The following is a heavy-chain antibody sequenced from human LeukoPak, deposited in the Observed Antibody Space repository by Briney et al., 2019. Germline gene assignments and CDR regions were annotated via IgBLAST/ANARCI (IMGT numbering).Heavy chain of an antibody. CDR3: AKMRGYSGYDNGAYYFDH. Sequence: PSETLSLTCTVSGGSISSYYWSWIRQPPGKGLEWTGHIYFSGTTNYNPSLKSRVTIAVDTSKNRFSLKLSSVTAADTAVYYCAKMRGYSGYDNGAYYFDHWGQGTLVTVSS. D-gene: IGHD5-12*01. J-gene: IGHJ4*02. CDR2: IYFSGTT. V-gene: IGHV4-59*01. CDR1: GGSISSYY.